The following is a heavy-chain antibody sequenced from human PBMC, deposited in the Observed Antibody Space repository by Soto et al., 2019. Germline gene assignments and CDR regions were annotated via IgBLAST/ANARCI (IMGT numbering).Heavy chain of an antibody. CDR3: VRDGNY. CDR2: VYNRGST. V-gene: IGHV4-61*01. J-gene: IGHJ4*02. D-gene: IGHD1-26*01. Sequence: PSETLSLTCTVSGGSVSSDTFYWSWVRQPPGKGLEWIGYVYNRGSTNYNPSLKSRVTISVDTSKNQFSLKLTSVTAADTALYFCVRDGNYWGQGVLVTAPQ. CDR1: GGSVSSDTFY.